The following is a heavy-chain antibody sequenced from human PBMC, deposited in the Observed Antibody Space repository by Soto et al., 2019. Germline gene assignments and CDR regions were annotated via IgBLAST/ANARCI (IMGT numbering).Heavy chain of an antibody. D-gene: IGHD1-26*01. Sequence: ASVKVSCKASGYTFTSYGISWVRQAPGQGLEWMGWISAYNGNTNYAQKLQGRVTMTTDTSTSTAYMELRSLRSDDTAVYYCARAKISGSYYDIDYYYGMDVWGQGTTVTVSS. V-gene: IGHV1-18*01. CDR3: ARAKISGSYYDIDYYYGMDV. CDR2: ISAYNGNT. CDR1: GYTFTSYG. J-gene: IGHJ6*02.